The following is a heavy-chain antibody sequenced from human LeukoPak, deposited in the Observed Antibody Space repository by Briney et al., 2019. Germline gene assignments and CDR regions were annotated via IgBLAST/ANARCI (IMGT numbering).Heavy chain of an antibody. CDR1: GFTFSNYA. V-gene: IGHV3-23*01. J-gene: IGHJ4*02. Sequence: GGSLRLSCAASGFTFSNYAMSWVRQAPGKGLEWVSGIGGGGGSTYYADSVKGRFTISRDNVKNTQYLQMTGLRVDDTAMYFCARSRFSLGVADFDYWGQGTLVTVSS. D-gene: IGHD3-3*01. CDR3: ARSRFSLGVADFDY. CDR2: IGGGGGST.